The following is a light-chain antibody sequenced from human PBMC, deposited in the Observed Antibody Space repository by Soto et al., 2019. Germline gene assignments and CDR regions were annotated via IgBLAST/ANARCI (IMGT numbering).Light chain of an antibody. V-gene: IGLV1-44*01. Sequence: QSVLTQPPSTSGTPGQRVTISWSGSRSNIGSNTVTWYQQLPGTAPKLLIYSNNQRPSGVPDRFSGSKSGTSASLAISGLQSEDEADYYCAAWDDSLNGSYVFGTGTKVTVL. CDR3: AAWDDSLNGSYV. J-gene: IGLJ1*01. CDR1: RSNIGSNT. CDR2: SNN.